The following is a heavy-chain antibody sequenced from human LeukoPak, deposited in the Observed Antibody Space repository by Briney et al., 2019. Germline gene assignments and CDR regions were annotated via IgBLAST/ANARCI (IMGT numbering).Heavy chain of an antibody. D-gene: IGHD4-23*01. J-gene: IGHJ4*02. CDR3: ASITVVKDGVYYFDY. V-gene: IGHV1-69*06. Sequence: ASVKVSCKASGGTFSGYAISWVRQAPGQGLEWMGRIIPIFGTANYAQKFQGRVTITADKSTSTAYMELSSLRSEDTAVYYCASITVVKDGVYYFDYWGQGTLVTVSS. CDR1: GGTFSGYA. CDR2: IIPIFGTA.